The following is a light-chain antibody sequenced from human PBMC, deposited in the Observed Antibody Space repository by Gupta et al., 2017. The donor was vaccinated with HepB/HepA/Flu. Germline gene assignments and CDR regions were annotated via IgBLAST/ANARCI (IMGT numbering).Light chain of an antibody. CDR1: QSRLNSNGYHL. J-gene: IGKJ4*01. CDR2: VVS. V-gene: IGKV2-28*01. Sequence: DIVMTQFPLSLPVTPGDPASISCRSSQSRLNSNGYHLFDWYVQKPGQSPQLLISVVSLRASGVPDRFSGSGSGTDFTLTISRVEAEDVGVYYCMQGLHPPRTFGGGTKVEIK. CDR3: MQGLHPPRT.